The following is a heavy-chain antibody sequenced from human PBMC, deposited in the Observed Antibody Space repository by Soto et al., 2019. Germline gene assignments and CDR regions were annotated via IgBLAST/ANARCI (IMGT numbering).Heavy chain of an antibody. CDR2: ISYDVSNK. J-gene: IGHJ4*02. D-gene: IGHD2-15*01. V-gene: IGHV3-30*04. CDR1: GFTFSTYA. Sequence: PGGSLRLSCAASGFTFSTYAMHCVRQAPCKGLEWVAVISYDVSNKHYADSVKGRFTISRDSSKNTLYLQMNSLRAEDTAVYYCARPPVIDIVVPPDYWGQGTLVTVSS. CDR3: ARPPVIDIVVPPDY.